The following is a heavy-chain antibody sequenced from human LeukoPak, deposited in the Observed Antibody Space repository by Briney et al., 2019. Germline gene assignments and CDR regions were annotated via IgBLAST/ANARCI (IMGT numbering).Heavy chain of an antibody. Sequence: GGSLRLSCAASGFTFSSYSMNWVRQAPGKGLEWVSSISSSSSYIYYADSVKGRFTISRDNAKNSLYLQMNSLRAEDTAVYYCARAPPGIAAAGKISYYYYGMDVWGQGTTVTVSS. V-gene: IGHV3-21*01. D-gene: IGHD6-13*01. CDR1: GFTFSSYS. CDR2: ISSSSSYI. J-gene: IGHJ6*02. CDR3: ARAPPGIAAAGKISYYYYGMDV.